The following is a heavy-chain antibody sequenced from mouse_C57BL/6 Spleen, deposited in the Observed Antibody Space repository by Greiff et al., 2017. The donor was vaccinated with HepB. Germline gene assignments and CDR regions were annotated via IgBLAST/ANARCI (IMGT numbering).Heavy chain of an antibody. CDR3: ARFGYYGYDEDYAMDY. CDR2: IYPGSGNT. V-gene: IGHV1-76*01. CDR1: GYTFTDYY. J-gene: IGHJ4*01. D-gene: IGHD2-2*01. Sequence: VQLQESGAELVRPGASVKLSCKASGYTFTDYYINWVKQRPGQGLEWIARIYPGSGNTYYNEKFKGKATLTAEKSSSTAYMQLSSLTSEDSAVYFCARFGYYGYDEDYAMDYWGQGTSVTVSS.